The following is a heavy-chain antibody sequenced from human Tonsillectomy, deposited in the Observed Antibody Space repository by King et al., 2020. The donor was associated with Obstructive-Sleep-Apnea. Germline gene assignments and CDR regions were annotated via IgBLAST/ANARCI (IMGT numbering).Heavy chain of an antibody. CDR1: GGTFSSYA. J-gene: IGHJ2*01. CDR2: IIPILGIA. V-gene: IGHV1-69*04. D-gene: IGHD6-19*01. CDR3: ANKGSGRYGWYFDL. Sequence: QLVQSGAEVKKPGSSVKVSCKASGGTFSSYAISWVRQAPGQGLVWMGGIIPILGIANYAQKFQGRVTITADKSTSTAYMELGSLRSEDTAVYYCANKGSGRYGWYFDLWGRGTLVTVSS.